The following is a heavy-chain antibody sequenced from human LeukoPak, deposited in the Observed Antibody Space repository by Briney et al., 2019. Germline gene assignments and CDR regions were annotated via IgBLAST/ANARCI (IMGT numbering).Heavy chain of an antibody. CDR3: ARSIAAAGTQNDAFDI. CDR1: GFTFSDYY. D-gene: IGHD6-13*01. V-gene: IGHV3-11*04. CDR2: ISSSGSTI. J-gene: IGHJ3*02. Sequence: GGSLRLSXAASGFTFSDYYMSWIRQAPGKGLEWVSYISSSGSTIYYADSVKGRFTISRDNAKNSLYLQMNSLRAEDTAVYYCARSIAAAGTQNDAFDIWGQGTMVTVSS.